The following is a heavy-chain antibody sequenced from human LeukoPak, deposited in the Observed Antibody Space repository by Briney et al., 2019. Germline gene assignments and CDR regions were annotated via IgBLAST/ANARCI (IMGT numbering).Heavy chain of an antibody. CDR3: ARWDDYGDPPDGFDI. CDR1: GFTFSSYG. V-gene: IGHV3-30*02. J-gene: IGHJ3*02. CDR2: IRYDGSNK. D-gene: IGHD4-17*01. Sequence: GGSLRLSCAASGFTFSSYGMHWVRQAPGKGLEWVAFIRYDGSNKYYADSVKGRFTISRDNSKTTLYLQMNSLRAEDTAVYYCARWDDYGDPPDGFDIWGQGTMVTVSS.